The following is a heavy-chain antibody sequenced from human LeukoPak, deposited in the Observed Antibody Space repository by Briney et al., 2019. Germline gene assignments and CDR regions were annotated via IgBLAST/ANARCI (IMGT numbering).Heavy chain of an antibody. D-gene: IGHD5-18*01. V-gene: IGHV4-4*09. Sequence: SETLSLICTVSDDSITSVYWSWIRQPPGKGLEVIGYTYVGGDTNYNPSLKSRVTISLDTSKHQVSLKMTSVTAADTAVYYCARTARVFDYWGPGSVVTVSS. CDR2: TYVGGDT. CDR1: DDSITSVY. J-gene: IGHJ4*02. CDR3: ARTARVFDY.